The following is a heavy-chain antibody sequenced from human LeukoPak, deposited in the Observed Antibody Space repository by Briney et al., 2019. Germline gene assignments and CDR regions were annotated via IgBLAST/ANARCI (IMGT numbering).Heavy chain of an antibody. CDR3: ARANYDILTGYYED. CDR2: VNPNSGNT. D-gene: IGHD3-9*01. V-gene: IGHV1-8*01. J-gene: IGHJ4*02. CDR1: GYTFTSYD. Sequence: ASVKVSCKASGYTFTSYDINWVRQATGQGLEWMGWVNPNSGNTGYAQKFQGRVTMTRNTSISTAYMELSSLRSEDTAVYYCARANYDILTGYYEDWGQGTLVTVSS.